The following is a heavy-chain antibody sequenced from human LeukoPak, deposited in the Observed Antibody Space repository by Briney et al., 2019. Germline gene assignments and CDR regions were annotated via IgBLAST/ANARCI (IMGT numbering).Heavy chain of an antibody. Sequence: GASVKVSCKASGYTFTSYDINWVRQATGQGLEWMGWINPNSGGTNYAQKFQGRVTMTRDTSISTAYMELSRLRSDDTAVYYCATVYGDFPHWGQGTLVTVSS. J-gene: IGHJ1*01. V-gene: IGHV1-2*02. D-gene: IGHD4-17*01. CDR2: INPNSGGT. CDR1: GYTFTSYD. CDR3: ATVYGDFPH.